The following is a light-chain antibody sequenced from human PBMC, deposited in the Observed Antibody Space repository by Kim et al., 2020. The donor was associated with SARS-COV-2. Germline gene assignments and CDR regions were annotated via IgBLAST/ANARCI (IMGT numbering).Light chain of an antibody. CDR2: KAS. Sequence: ASVRDRVTITRRASQSSSSWLAWYQQKPGKAPKLLIYKASSLESGVASRFSGSGSGTEFTLTNSSLQPDDFATYYCQQYNSYSLTFGGGTEVDIK. CDR1: QSSSSW. J-gene: IGKJ4*01. CDR3: QQYNSYSLT. V-gene: IGKV1-5*03.